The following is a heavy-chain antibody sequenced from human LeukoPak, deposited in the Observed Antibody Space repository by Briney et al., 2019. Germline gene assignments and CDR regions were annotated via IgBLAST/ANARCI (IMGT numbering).Heavy chain of an antibody. CDR1: GYTFTSYG. Sequence: ASVKVSCKASGYTFTSYGISWVRQAPGQGLEWMGWISAYNGNTNYAQKLQARVTMTTDTSTSTAYMELRSLRSDDTAVYYCARDPNGRTNYYYYGMDVWGKGTTVTVSS. V-gene: IGHV1-18*04. CDR3: ARDPNGRTNYYYYGMDV. J-gene: IGHJ6*04. D-gene: IGHD1-7*01. CDR2: ISAYNGNT.